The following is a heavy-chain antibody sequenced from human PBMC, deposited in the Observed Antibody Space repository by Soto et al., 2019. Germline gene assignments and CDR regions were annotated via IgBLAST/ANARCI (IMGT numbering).Heavy chain of an antibody. Sequence: QVQLVQSGAEVKKPGSSVKVSCKASGGTFSSYTISWVRQAPGQGLEWMGRIIPILGIANYAQKFQGRVTITADKSTSTAYMELSSLRSEDAAVYYCASDLRMVSPGFFDYWGQGTLVTVSS. V-gene: IGHV1-69*02. J-gene: IGHJ4*02. D-gene: IGHD5-18*01. CDR2: IIPILGIA. CDR3: ASDLRMVSPGFFDY. CDR1: GGTFSSYT.